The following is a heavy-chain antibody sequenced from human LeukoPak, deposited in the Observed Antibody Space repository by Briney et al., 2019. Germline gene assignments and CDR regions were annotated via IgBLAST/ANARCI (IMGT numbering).Heavy chain of an antibody. D-gene: IGHD4-17*01. J-gene: IGHJ4*02. Sequence: GGSLRLSCAASGFTFSSYAMSWVRQAPGKGLEWVSAISGSGGSTYYADSVKGRFTIARDNSKNTLYLQMNSLRAEDTAVYYCAKAIRWDAVTKVLTHWGQGTLVTVSS. V-gene: IGHV3-23*01. CDR2: ISGSGGST. CDR3: AKAIRWDAVTKVLTH. CDR1: GFTFSSYA.